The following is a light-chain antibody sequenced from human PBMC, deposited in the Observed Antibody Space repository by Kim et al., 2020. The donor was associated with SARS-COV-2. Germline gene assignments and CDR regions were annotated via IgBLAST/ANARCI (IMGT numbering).Light chain of an antibody. CDR3: QQYGSSPLT. Sequence: SPGERATHSCRASQSVSSSYLAWYQQKPGHAPRLLIYGASSRATGIPDRFSGSGSGTDFTLTISRLDPEDFAVYYCQQYGSSPLTFGPGTKVDIK. CDR1: QSVSSSY. CDR2: GAS. J-gene: IGKJ3*01. V-gene: IGKV3-20*01.